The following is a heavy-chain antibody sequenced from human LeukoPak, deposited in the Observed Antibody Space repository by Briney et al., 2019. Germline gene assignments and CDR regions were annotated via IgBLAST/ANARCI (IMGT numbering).Heavy chain of an antibody. D-gene: IGHD2-2*02. CDR3: ARDKGSYCSSTSCYRDGSVDY. CDR1: GYTFTGYY. J-gene: IGHJ4*02. CDR2: INPNSGGT. Sequence: GASVKVSCKASGYTFTGYYMHWERQAPGQGLEWMGWINPNSGGTNYAQKFQGRVTMTRDTSISTAYMELSRLRSDDTAVYYCARDKGSYCSSTSCYRDGSVDYWGQGTLVTVSS. V-gene: IGHV1-2*02.